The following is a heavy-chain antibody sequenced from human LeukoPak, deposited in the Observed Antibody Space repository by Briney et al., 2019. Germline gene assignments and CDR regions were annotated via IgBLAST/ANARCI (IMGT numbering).Heavy chain of an antibody. V-gene: IGHV5-51*01. D-gene: IGHD5-18*01. CDR2: IYPGDSDT. CDR1: GYSFSDYW. Sequence: PGESLKISCKGFGYSFSDYWIGWVRQMPGKGLEWVGTIYPGDSDTRYSPSLQGQVTISADKSISPVYLQWSSLKASDTAMYYCARTLQSYGHNYFDPWGQGTLVTVSS. CDR3: ARTLQSYGHNYFDP. J-gene: IGHJ5*02.